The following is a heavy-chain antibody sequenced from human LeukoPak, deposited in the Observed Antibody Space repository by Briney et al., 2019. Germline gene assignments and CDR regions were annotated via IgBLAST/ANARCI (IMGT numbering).Heavy chain of an antibody. CDR1: GFTFSNAW. D-gene: IGHD6-13*01. J-gene: IGHJ3*02. CDR3: TTDYGYSSSQNDAFDI. Sequence: PGGSLRLSCAASGFTFSNAWMSWVRQAPGKGLEWVGRIKSKTDGGTTDYAAPVKGRFTISRDDSKNTLYLQMNSLKTEDTAVYYCTTDYGYSSSQNDAFDIWGQGTMVTVSS. CDR2: IKSKTDGGTT. V-gene: IGHV3-15*01.